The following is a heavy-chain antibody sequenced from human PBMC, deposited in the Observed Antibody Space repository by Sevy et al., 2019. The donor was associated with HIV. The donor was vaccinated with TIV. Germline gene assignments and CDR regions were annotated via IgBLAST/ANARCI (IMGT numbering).Heavy chain of an antibody. CDR1: GFTFSTYG. J-gene: IGHJ6*02. V-gene: IGHV3-7*03. Sequence: GGSLRLSCAASGFTFSTYGMSWVRQAPGKGLEWVANIKKDGSEKYYVDSVKGRFTISRDNAKSSLYLQMKSLRAEDTAVYYCARDCSSTSCLWGLDVWGQGTTVTVSS. CDR2: IKKDGSEK. D-gene: IGHD2-2*01. CDR3: ARDCSSTSCLWGLDV.